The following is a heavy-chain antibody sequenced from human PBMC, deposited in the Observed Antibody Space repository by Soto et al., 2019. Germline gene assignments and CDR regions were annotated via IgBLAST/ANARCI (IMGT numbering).Heavy chain of an antibody. Sequence: SETLSLTFTVSGGSISSGDYYWSCIRQPPGKGLEWIGYIYYSGSTCYNPSLKIRVTISVDTSKNQFSLKLSSVTAAETPVYYCASVTQLRFLESYGMDVWGQGTTVTVPS. CDR1: GGSISSGDYY. J-gene: IGHJ6*02. CDR2: IYYSGST. CDR3: ASVTQLRFLESYGMDV. V-gene: IGHV4-30-4*01. D-gene: IGHD3-3*01.